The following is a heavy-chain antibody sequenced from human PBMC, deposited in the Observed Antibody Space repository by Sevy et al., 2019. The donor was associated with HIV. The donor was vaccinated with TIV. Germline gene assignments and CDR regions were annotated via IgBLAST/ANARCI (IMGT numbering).Heavy chain of an antibody. Sequence: SETLSLTCAVSGGSINSFFWSWIRQSPGKGLEWIGYVYDSGNSEYNPSLRSRVTISVDTSKKSFPLKLNSVTAVDTAVYYCARGDGIYYDSRGFHPQYYFDSWGQGTLVTVSS. CDR3: ARGDGIYYDSRGFHPQYYFDS. D-gene: IGHD3-22*01. J-gene: IGHJ4*02. CDR2: VYDSGNS. V-gene: IGHV4-59*01. CDR1: GGSINSFF.